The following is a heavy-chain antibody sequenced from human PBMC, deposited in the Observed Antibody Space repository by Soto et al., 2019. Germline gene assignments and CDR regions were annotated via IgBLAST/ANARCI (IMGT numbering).Heavy chain of an antibody. Sequence: GASVKVSCKASGGTFSSYAISRVRQAPGQGLEWMGGIIPIFGTANYAQKFQGRVTITADESTSTAYMELSSLRSEDTAVYYCARTGITIFGGVDYYYGMDVWGQGTTVTVSS. CDR1: GGTFSSYA. J-gene: IGHJ6*02. CDR2: IIPIFGTA. V-gene: IGHV1-69*13. CDR3: ARTGITIFGGVDYYYGMDV. D-gene: IGHD3-3*01.